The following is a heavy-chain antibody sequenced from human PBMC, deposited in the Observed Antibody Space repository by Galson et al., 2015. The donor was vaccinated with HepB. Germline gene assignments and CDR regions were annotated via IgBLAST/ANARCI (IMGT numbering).Heavy chain of an antibody. Sequence: CAISGDSVSSKSATWNWIRQSPSRGLEWLGRTYYRSRWYNEYAASVKGQISINPDTSKNLFSLQLNSVTPEDTAVYYCSSLSGTEPYWGQGTLVTVSS. V-gene: IGHV6-1*01. J-gene: IGHJ4*02. CDR2: TYYRSRWYN. CDR3: SSLSGTEPY. D-gene: IGHD1-1*01. CDR1: GDSVSSKSAT.